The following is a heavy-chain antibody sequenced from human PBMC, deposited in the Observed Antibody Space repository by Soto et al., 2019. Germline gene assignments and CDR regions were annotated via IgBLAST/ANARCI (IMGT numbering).Heavy chain of an antibody. V-gene: IGHV1-18*01. CDR2: ISAYSGNT. J-gene: IGHJ6*02. Sequence: GASVKVSCKASGYTFTSYGISWVRQAPGQGLEWMGWISAYSGNTNYAQKLQGRVTMTTDTSTSTAYMDLRSLKSDDTVMYYCARGSGSHYYYYGMDVWGQGTTVTVSS. D-gene: IGHD1-26*01. CDR1: GYTFTSYG. CDR3: ARGSGSHYYYYGMDV.